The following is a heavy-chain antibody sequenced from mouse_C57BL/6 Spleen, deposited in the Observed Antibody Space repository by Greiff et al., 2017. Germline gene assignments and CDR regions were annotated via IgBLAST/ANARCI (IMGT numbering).Heavy chain of an antibody. CDR1: GYTFTDYY. Sequence: VQLQQSGPELVKPGASVKISCKASGYTFTDYYMNWVKQSHGKSLEWIGDINPNNGGTSYNQKFKGKATLTVDKSSSTAYMELRSLTSEDSAVYYCAGSFYYAMDYWGQGTSVTVSS. D-gene: IGHD1-1*01. V-gene: IGHV1-26*01. CDR3: AGSFYYAMDY. CDR2: INPNNGGT. J-gene: IGHJ4*01.